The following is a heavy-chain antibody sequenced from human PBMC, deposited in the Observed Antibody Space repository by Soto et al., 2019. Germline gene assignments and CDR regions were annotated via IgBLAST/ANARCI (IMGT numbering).Heavy chain of an antibody. CDR3: ARDPVVVPAARGYYFDY. J-gene: IGHJ4*02. D-gene: IGHD2-2*01. CDR1: GFTFSSYG. CDR2: IWYDGSNK. Sequence: GGSLRLSCAASGFTFSSYGMHWVRQAPGKGLEWVAVIWYDGSNKYYADSVKGRFTISRDNSKNTLYLQMNSLRAEDTAVYYCARDPVVVPAARGYYFDYWGQGTLVTVSS. V-gene: IGHV3-33*01.